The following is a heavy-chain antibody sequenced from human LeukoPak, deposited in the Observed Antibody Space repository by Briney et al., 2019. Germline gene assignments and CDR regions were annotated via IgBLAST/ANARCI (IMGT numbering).Heavy chain of an antibody. CDR3: ARAPIAVAGSAFDI. J-gene: IGHJ3*02. V-gene: IGHV4-61*02. CDR2: IYTSEST. Sequence: SETLSLTCSVSGGSISSSNYYWSWIRQPAGKGLEWIGRIYTSESTNYNPSLKSRVTISVDTSKNQFSLKLSSVTAADTAVYYCARAPIAVAGSAFDIWGQGTMVTVSS. CDR1: GGSISSSNYY. D-gene: IGHD6-19*01.